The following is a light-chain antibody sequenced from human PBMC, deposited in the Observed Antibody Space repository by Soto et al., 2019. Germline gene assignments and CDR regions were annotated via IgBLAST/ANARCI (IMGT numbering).Light chain of an antibody. CDR3: GSWDSSLSAYV. CDR1: SSNIGGNS. Sequence: QSVLTQPPSVSAAPGQKVNMSCSGSSSNIGGNSVSWYQQLPGTAPKLLIYDDNKRPSGIPDRFSGSKSGTSATLGITGFQTGDEADYYCGSWDSSLSAYVFGTGTKVTVL. CDR2: DDN. V-gene: IGLV1-51*01. J-gene: IGLJ1*01.